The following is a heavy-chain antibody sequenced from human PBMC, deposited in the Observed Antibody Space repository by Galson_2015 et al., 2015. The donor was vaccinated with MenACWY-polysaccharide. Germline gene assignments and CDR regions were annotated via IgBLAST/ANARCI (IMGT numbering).Heavy chain of an antibody. CDR2: INSDGSGK. Sequence: SLRLSCAASGFTFSRYWMHWVRQAPGKGLVWVSVINSDGSGKTYADSVKGRFTISRDNAKNTLYLQMNSLRAEDTAVYYCWVYCSSTICYSGIPSGGQGTLVTVSS. J-gene: IGHJ4*02. V-gene: IGHV3-74*01. CDR3: WVYCSSTICYSGIPS. D-gene: IGHD2-2*01. CDR1: GFTFSRYW.